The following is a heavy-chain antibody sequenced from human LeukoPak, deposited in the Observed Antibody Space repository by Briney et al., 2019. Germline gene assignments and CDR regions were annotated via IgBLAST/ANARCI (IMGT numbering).Heavy chain of an antibody. CDR3: VRFVVGQWLINY. Sequence: SETLSLTCTVSGGSVTYTNYYWGWIRQPPGKGLQWIGVIYYNGKTYYNPSLKSRVTVAVDTSKNQFSLKLSSVTAADTAVYYCVRFVVGQWLINYWGQGALVTVSS. J-gene: IGHJ4*02. CDR1: GGSVTYTNYY. CDR2: IYYNGKT. V-gene: IGHV4-39*01. D-gene: IGHD6-19*01.